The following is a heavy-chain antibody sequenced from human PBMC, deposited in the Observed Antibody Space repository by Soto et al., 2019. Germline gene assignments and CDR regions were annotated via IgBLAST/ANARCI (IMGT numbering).Heavy chain of an antibody. Sequence: EVQLEESGGGSVQPGGSLRLSCAASGYTFSSHWRHWARQDTGKGLVWVSDINTDGSITRYADSVKGRFTISRDNAKNTVYLQMNSLRAEDTAVYYCVSDLIEGRNYWGQGTLVPVFS. CDR2: INTDGSIT. J-gene: IGHJ4*02. CDR1: GYTFSSHW. D-gene: IGHD1-26*01. V-gene: IGHV3-74*01. CDR3: VSDLIEGRNY.